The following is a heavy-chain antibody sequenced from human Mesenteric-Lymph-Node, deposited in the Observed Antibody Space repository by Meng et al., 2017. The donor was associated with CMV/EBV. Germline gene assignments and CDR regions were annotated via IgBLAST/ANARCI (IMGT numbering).Heavy chain of an antibody. CDR2: IGSDGTT. CDR3: VRTDCRDIHCKRLEY. V-gene: IGHV3-23*01. Sequence: SGFTFSRSAMSWVRQAPGKGLEWVSSIGSDGTTRYADSVKGRLTISRDNSKDTLYLEMDSLRIEDTGVYYCVRTDCRDIHCKRLEYWGQGTLVTVSS. J-gene: IGHJ1*01. D-gene: IGHD2-15*01. CDR1: GFTFSRSA.